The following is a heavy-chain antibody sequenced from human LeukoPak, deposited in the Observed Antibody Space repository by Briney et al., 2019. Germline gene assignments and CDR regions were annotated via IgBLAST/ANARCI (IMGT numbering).Heavy chain of an antibody. V-gene: IGHV1-2*02. J-gene: IGHJ6*03. CDR3: ARRGFFGSGSYLHYYMDV. D-gene: IGHD3-10*01. Sequence: GASVKVSCKASGYTFTGYYMHWVRQAPGQGLEWMGWINPNSGGTNYAQKFQGRVTMTRDTSISTAYMELSRLRSDDTAVYYCARRGFFGSGSYLHYYMDVWGKGTTVTISS. CDR1: GYTFTGYY. CDR2: INPNSGGT.